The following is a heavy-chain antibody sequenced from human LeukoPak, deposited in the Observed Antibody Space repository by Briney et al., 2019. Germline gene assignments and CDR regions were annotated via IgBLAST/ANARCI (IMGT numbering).Heavy chain of an antibody. Sequence: PSETLSLTCAVSGGSISSSNWWSWVRQPPRKGLEWIGEIYHSGSTNYKPYLKSRVTISIDTSTTHFYLDLTAITAADTAIYYCARSGSGRYFYAMDVWGQGTSVTVSS. J-gene: IGHJ6*02. V-gene: IGHV4-4*02. D-gene: IGHD1-26*01. CDR1: GGSISSSNW. CDR2: IYHSGST. CDR3: ARSGSGRYFYAMDV.